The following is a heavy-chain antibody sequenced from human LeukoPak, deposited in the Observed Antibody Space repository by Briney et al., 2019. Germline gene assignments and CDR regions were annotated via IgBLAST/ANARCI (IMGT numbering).Heavy chain of an antibody. J-gene: IGHJ4*02. Sequence: SQTLSLTCTVSGGSISSGSYYWSWIRQPAGKGLEWIGRIYTSGSTNYNPSLKSRVTISVDTSKNQFSLKLSSVTAADTAVYYCAREEGVTSQGQPRRSSSVDYWGQGTLVTVSS. CDR2: IYTSGST. V-gene: IGHV4-61*02. CDR3: AREEGVTSQGQPRRSSSVDY. CDR1: GGSISSGSYY. D-gene: IGHD4-11*01.